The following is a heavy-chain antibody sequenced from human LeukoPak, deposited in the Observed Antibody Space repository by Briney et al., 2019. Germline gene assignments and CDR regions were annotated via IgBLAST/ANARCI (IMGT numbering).Heavy chain of an antibody. CDR2: NYYSGST. CDR1: GNSISSYY. V-gene: IGHV4-59*01. J-gene: IGHJ3*02. Sequence: SETPSLTCTVSGNSISSYYWSWLRQPPGKGLEWIGYNYYSGSTNYNPSLKSRVTISLDTSKNQFSLNLSSVTAADTAVYYCARVGQGAFDIWGQGTMVTVSS. CDR3: ARVGQGAFDI.